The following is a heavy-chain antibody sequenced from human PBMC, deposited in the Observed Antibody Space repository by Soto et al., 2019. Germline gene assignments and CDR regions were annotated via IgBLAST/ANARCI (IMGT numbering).Heavy chain of an antibody. D-gene: IGHD2-21*01. CDR3: ARGLEHSVAFDI. CDR1: GYTFTSYD. V-gene: IGHV1-8*01. CDR2: MNPNSGNT. J-gene: IGHJ3*02. Sequence: QVQLVQSGAEVKKPGASVKVSCKASGYTFTSYDINWVRQATGQGLEWMGWMNPNSGNTGYAQKFQGRVTMTRNTSVSTACMELSSMRSEDTAVYYCARGLEHSVAFDIWGQGTMVTVSS.